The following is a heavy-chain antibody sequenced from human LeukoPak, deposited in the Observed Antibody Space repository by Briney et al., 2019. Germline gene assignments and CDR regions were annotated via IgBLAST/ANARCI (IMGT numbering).Heavy chain of an antibody. CDR3: AKDTLGYCSSPSCYSLGEYNWFDP. Sequence: PGGSLRLSCAASGFTFSSYGMHWVRQAPGKGLEWVAFIRYDGSNKYYADSVKGRFTISRDNSKNTLYLQMNSLRAEDTAVYYCAKDTLGYCSSPSCYSLGEYNWFDPWGQGTLVTVSS. V-gene: IGHV3-30*02. CDR1: GFTFSSYG. D-gene: IGHD2-2*01. J-gene: IGHJ5*02. CDR2: IRYDGSNK.